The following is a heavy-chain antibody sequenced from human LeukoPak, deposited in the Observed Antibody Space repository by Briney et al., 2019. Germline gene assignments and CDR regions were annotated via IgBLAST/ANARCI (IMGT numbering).Heavy chain of an antibody. D-gene: IGHD2-2*02. CDR2: ISTYNGDT. CDR3: ARDAVSYTNPNIWFDP. Sequence: AASVKVSCKASGYPFTNYYIRWVRQAPGQWLEWIGWISTYNGDTSYAQNFKGRVTLTADTSTDTAYMELRSLRSDDTAVYYCARDAVSYTNPNIWFDPWGRGTLVTVSS. CDR1: GYPFTNYY. V-gene: IGHV1-18*01. J-gene: IGHJ5*02.